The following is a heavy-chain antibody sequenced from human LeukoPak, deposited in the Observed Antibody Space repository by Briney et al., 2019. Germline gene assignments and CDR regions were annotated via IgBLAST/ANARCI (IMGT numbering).Heavy chain of an antibody. V-gene: IGHV3-53*01. Sequence: GGSLRLSCAASGFIVSNNYMSWVRQAPGKGLEWVSVIYSGGSTLYADSVKGRFTISRDSSKNTLYLQMNSLRPEDTAVYFCTRDIRLTTDRDAFDIWGQGTMVTVSS. J-gene: IGHJ3*02. CDR3: TRDIRLTTDRDAFDI. D-gene: IGHD1-14*01. CDR2: IYSGGST. CDR1: GFIVSNNY.